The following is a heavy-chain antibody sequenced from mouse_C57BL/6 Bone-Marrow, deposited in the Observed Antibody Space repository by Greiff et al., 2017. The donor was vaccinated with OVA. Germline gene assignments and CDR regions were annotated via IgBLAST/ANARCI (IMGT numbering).Heavy chain of an antibody. V-gene: IGHV5-16*01. D-gene: IGHD1-1*01. CDR1: GFTFSDYY. Sequence: EVKLVESEGGLVQPGSSMKLSCTASGFTFSDYYMAWVRQVPEKGLEWVANINYDGSSTYYLDSLKSRFIISRDNAKNILYLQMSSLKSEDTATYYCARDDGSSYGVAYWGQGTLVTVSA. CDR2: INYDGSST. J-gene: IGHJ3*01. CDR3: ARDDGSSYGVAY.